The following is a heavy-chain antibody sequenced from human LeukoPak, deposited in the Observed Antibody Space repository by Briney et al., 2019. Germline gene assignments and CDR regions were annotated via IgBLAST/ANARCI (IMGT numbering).Heavy chain of an antibody. CDR1: GFTFSSYA. D-gene: IGHD3-10*01. CDR3: AKGNMDRWAEYYFDY. CDR2: ISGSGGST. Sequence: GSLRLSCAASGFTFSSYAMSWVRQAPGKGLEWVSAISGSGGSTYCADSVKGRFTISRDNSKNTLYLQMNSLRAEDTAVYYCAKGNMDRWAEYYFDYWGQGTLVTVSS. V-gene: IGHV3-23*01. J-gene: IGHJ4*02.